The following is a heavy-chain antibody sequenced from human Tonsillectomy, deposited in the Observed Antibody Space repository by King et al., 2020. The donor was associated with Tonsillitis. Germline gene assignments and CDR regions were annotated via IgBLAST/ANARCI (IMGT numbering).Heavy chain of an antibody. CDR3: AKGDYDFWNNLEGYFDY. J-gene: IGHJ4*02. V-gene: IGHV3-9*01. CDR1: GFTFDDYA. D-gene: IGHD3-3*01. CDR2: ISWNSGSI. Sequence: DVQLVESGGGLVQPGRSLRLSCADSGFTFDDYAMHWVRQAPGKGLEWVSSISWNSGSIAYADSVRGRFTISRDNATNSLYLQMNSLRAEDTALYYCAKGDYDFWNNLEGYFDYWGQGTLVTVSS.